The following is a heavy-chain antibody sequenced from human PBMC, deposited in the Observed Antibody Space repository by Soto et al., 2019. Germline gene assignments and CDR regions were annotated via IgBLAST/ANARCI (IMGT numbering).Heavy chain of an antibody. Sequence: EVQLLESGGGLVQPGGSLRLSCVVSGFTFSSYAMSWVRQAPGKGLEWVSLISGTGSTTYYADSVKGRFTISRDNSKNTLYLQMSSLRADDTAVYYCAAIHFWGQGTLVTVSS. CDR1: GFTFSSYA. CDR3: AAIHF. CDR2: ISGTGSTT. J-gene: IGHJ4*02. V-gene: IGHV3-23*01.